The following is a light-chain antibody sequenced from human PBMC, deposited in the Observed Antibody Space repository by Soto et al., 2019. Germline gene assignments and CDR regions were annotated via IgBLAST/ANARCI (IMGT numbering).Light chain of an antibody. CDR2: SNT. V-gene: IGLV1-44*01. CDR1: SSNIGSNT. J-gene: IGLJ1*01. Sequence: QSVLTQPPSASGTPGQRVTISCSGSSSNIGSNTVNWYQQLPGTAPKLLIYSNTKRPSGVPDRFSGSRSGNTASLTISGLQAEDDADYYCCSYAGTYTFYVFGTGTKVTVL. CDR3: CSYAGTYTFYV.